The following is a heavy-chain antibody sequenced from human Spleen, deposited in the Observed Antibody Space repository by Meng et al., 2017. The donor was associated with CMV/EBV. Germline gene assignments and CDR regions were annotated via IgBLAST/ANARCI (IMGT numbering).Heavy chain of an antibody. Sequence: GESLKISCAASGFTFSSYAMSWVRQDPGKGLEWVSAISGSGGSTYYADSVKGRFTIARDNSKNTLYLQMNSLRAEDTAVYYCARLIGTTARYYYYGMDVWGQGTTVTVSS. CDR2: ISGSGGST. J-gene: IGHJ6*02. CDR1: GFTFSSYA. D-gene: IGHD1-1*01. CDR3: ARLIGTTARYYYYGMDV. V-gene: IGHV3-23*01.